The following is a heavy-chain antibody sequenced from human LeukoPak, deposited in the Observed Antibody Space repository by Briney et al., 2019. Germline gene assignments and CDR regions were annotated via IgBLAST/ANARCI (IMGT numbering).Heavy chain of an antibody. D-gene: IGHD3-22*01. J-gene: IGHJ4*02. CDR2: ISYSGTT. CDR1: GGSISSSNYF. CDR3: ARRSYYDSTRYFPY. Sequence: PSETLSLTCTVSGGSISSSNYFWGWVRQPPGKGLEWIGTISYSGTTHDNPSLKSRVIISVDTSKKQFSLNLSSVTAADTAVYYCARRSYYDSTRYFPYWGQGTLVTVSS. V-gene: IGHV4-39*07.